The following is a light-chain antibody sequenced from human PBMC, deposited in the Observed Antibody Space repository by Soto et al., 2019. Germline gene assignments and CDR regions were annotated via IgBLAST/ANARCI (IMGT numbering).Light chain of an antibody. CDR3: SSYTSSSTPYV. J-gene: IGLJ1*01. CDR1: SSDVGGYNS. CDR2: EVS. V-gene: IGLV2-14*01. Sequence: QSALTQPPSASGSPGQSVTISCTGTSSDVGGYNSVSWYQHHPGRAPKLVIYEVSNRPSGVSNRFSGSKSGNTASLTISGLQAEDEADYYCSSYTSSSTPYVFGTGTKVTVL.